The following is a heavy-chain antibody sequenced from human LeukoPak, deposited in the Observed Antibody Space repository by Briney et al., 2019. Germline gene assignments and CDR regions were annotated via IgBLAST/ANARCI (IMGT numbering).Heavy chain of an antibody. CDR2: IKKDGSET. Sequence: TGGSLRLSCVASGLTFSNSWMTWVRQAPGKGLEWVANIKKDGSETYYVDSVRGRFTVSRDNDKNSLYLEMNSLRDEDTAVYYCLQYNSENTWGQGTLVTVSS. CDR3: LQYNSENT. J-gene: IGHJ5*02. CDR1: GLTFSNSW. D-gene: IGHD1-14*01. V-gene: IGHV3-7*01.